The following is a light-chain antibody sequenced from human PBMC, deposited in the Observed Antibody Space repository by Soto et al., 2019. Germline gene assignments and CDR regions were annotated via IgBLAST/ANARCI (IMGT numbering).Light chain of an antibody. CDR2: AAS. J-gene: IGKJ1*01. V-gene: IGKV1-39*01. CDR1: QGINIF. Sequence: DIQLTQSPSFLSASVGDRVTISCRASQGINIFLAWFQQKPGKAPNLLISAASTLQSGVPSTFSGSESGTDFTLTISSLQPEDFATYYCQQSYSTPPTFGQGTKVEIK. CDR3: QQSYSTPPT.